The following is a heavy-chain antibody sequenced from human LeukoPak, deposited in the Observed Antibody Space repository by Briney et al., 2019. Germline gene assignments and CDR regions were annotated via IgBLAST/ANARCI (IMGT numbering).Heavy chain of an antibody. Sequence: GGSLRLSCAASGFTFSSYSMNWVRQAPGKGLEWVSSISSSSSYIYYADSVKGRFTISRDNSKNTLFLQMNSLRAGDTAVYYCARDREYYDILTGYKVSHYFDYWGQGTLVTVSS. CDR3: ARDREYYDILTGYKVSHYFDY. D-gene: IGHD3-9*01. CDR1: GFTFSSYS. J-gene: IGHJ4*02. CDR2: ISSSSSYI. V-gene: IGHV3-21*01.